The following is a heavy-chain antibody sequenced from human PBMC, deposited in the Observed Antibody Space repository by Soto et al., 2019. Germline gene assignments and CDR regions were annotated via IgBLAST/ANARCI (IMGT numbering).Heavy chain of an antibody. J-gene: IGHJ3*02. Sequence: GGSQRLSCAASGFTFRNAWRNWVRQAPGKGLEWVGRIKSKTDGGTTDYAAPVKGRFTISRDDSKNTLYLQMNSLKTEDTAVYYCTTDEVSFGGVIVTGPGDIWGQGTMVTVSS. D-gene: IGHD3-16*02. CDR3: TTDEVSFGGVIVTGPGDI. CDR1: GFTFRNAW. CDR2: IKSKTDGGTT. V-gene: IGHV3-15*07.